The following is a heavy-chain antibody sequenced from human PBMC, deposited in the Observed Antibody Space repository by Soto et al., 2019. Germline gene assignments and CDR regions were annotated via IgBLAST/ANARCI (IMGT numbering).Heavy chain of an antibody. J-gene: IGHJ4*02. CDR1: GYSFTSYW. CDR3: ARCDDSSGKTPYYFDY. D-gene: IGHD3-22*01. CDR2: IYPGDADT. Sequence: GESLKISCKGSGYSFTSYWIGWVRQMPGKGLEWMGIIYPGDADTRYSPSFQGQVTISADKSFSTAYLQWSSLKASDTAMYYCARCDDSSGKTPYYFDYWGQGTLVTVSS. V-gene: IGHV5-51*01.